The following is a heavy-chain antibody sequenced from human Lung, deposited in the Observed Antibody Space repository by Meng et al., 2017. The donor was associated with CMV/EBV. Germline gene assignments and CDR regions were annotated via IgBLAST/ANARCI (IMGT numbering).Heavy chain of an antibody. D-gene: IGHD2-2*01. V-gene: IGHV1-3*01. J-gene: IGHJ4*02. CDR2: INAGNGNT. CDR3: ARTGCSSSSCYDY. CDR1: GYSFTTDA. Sequence: QLVQSGARVKQPGVSVNVSCKASGYSFTTDAMHWVRQAPGQRLEWMGWINAGNGNTKDSEMFQSRVTIIRDTAASTAYMELSSLRSEDAAVYYCARTGCSSSSCYDYWGQGTLVTVSS.